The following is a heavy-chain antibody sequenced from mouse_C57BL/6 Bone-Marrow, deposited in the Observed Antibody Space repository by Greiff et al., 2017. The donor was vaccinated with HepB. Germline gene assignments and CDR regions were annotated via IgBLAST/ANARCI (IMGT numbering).Heavy chain of an antibody. D-gene: IGHD2-4*01. CDR2: IDPSDSYT. J-gene: IGHJ2*01. CDR3: ARREDLIYYDYYYYFDY. V-gene: IGHV1-59*01. CDR1: GYTFTSYW. Sequence: QVQLQQPGAELVRPGTSVKLSCKASGYTFTSYWMHWVKQRPGQGLEWIGVIDPSDSYTNYNQKFKGKATLTVDTSSSTAYMQLSSLTSEDSAVYYCARREDLIYYDYYYYFDYWGQGTTLTVSS.